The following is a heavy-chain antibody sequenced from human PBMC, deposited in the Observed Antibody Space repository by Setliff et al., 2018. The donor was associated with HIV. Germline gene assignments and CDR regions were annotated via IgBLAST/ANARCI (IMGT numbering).Heavy chain of an antibody. CDR1: GGTFRTSV. Sequence: SVKVSCKTSGGTFRTSVISWVRQAPGQGPEWMGGIIPMYGVTNYAQKFQGRVTITTDESTSTAYMELSSLRSEDTAVYYCATSTIAAAGASRADLDPWGQGTLVTVSS. D-gene: IGHD6-13*01. CDR2: IIPMYGVT. J-gene: IGHJ5*02. CDR3: ATSTIAAAGASRADLDP. V-gene: IGHV1-69*05.